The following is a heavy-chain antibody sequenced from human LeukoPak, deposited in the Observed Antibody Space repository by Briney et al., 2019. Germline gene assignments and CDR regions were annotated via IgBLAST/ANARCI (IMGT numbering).Heavy chain of an antibody. D-gene: IGHD2-2*01. CDR3: ARVRGIVVVPAADYFDY. CDR2: INPNSGGT. Sequence: ASVKVSCKASGYTFTGYCMHWVRQAPGQGLEWMGWINPNSGGTNYAQKFQGRVTMTRDTSISTAYMELSRLRSDDTAVYYCARVRGIVVVPAADYFDYWGQGTLVTVSS. CDR1: GYTFTGYC. J-gene: IGHJ4*02. V-gene: IGHV1-2*02.